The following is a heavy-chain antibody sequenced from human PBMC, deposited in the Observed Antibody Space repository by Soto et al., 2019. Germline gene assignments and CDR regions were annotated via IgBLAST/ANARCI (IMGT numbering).Heavy chain of an antibody. D-gene: IGHD3-10*01. CDR3: ASGSKDSYPGSRIFDF. Sequence: PGGSLRLSCVASGFTFGSRAMSWVRQAPGEGLEWVSTITDTGGDSKSADSVRGRFAISRDNSRNTLYLQMSSLRAEDSAVYYCASGSKDSYPGSRIFDFWGRGTLGTV. CDR1: GFTFGSRA. J-gene: IGHJ4*01. V-gene: IGHV3-23*01. CDR2: ITDTGGDS.